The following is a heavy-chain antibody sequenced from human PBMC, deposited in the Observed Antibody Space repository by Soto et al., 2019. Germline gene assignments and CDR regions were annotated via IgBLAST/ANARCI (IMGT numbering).Heavy chain of an antibody. D-gene: IGHD5-18*01. J-gene: IGHJ4*02. CDR2: IKQDGSEK. CDR1: GFTFSSYW. CDR3: ARYRFSAWIQPYFDY. Sequence: GGSLRLSCAASGFTFSSYWMSWVRQAPGKGLEWVANIKQDGSEKYYVDSVKGRFTISRDNAKNSLYLQMNSLRAEDTAVYYCARYRFSAWIQPYFDYWGQGTLVTVSS. V-gene: IGHV3-7*03.